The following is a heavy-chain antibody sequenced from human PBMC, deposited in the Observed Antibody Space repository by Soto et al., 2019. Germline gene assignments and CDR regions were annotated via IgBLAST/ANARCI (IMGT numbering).Heavy chain of an antibody. V-gene: IGHV1-69*01. Sequence: QVKLLQSGAEVKKPGSSVKVSCKASGGTFNSYALTWVRQAPGHGLEWMGGISPIFRSTNYAQKFQGRVTITETRSTSTAYMELSSLRSDDTAVYYCARVPHPLYGSGWRSLYWYVDLLGRGTLVTVSS. CDR3: ARVPHPLYGSGWRSLYWYVDL. J-gene: IGHJ2*01. D-gene: IGHD6-19*01. CDR2: ISPIFRST. CDR1: GGTFNSYA.